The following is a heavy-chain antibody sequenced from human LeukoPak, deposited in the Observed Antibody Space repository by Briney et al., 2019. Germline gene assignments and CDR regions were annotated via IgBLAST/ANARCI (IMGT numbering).Heavy chain of an antibody. D-gene: IGHD1-26*01. CDR1: GFTFSSYS. Sequence: GGSLRLSCAASGFTFSSYSMSWVRQAPGKGLEWVANIKQDESEKYYVDSVKGRFTISRDNAKNSLYLQMNSLRAEDTAVYHCVRDKIVGATHFDYWGQGTLVTVSS. J-gene: IGHJ4*02. CDR2: IKQDESEK. CDR3: VRDKIVGATHFDY. V-gene: IGHV3-7*01.